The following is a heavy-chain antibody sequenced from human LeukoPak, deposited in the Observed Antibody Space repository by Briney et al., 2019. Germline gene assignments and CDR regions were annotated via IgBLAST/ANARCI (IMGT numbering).Heavy chain of an antibody. J-gene: IGHJ4*02. D-gene: IGHD3-10*01. CDR1: GFNFDNYY. Sequence: GGSLRLSCVGSGFNFDNYYMSWVRQAPGKGLEWVADIRHDGSDVYNVDSVRGRFTISRDNAKNSVFLQMNSLKDEDTAVYYCVRDGSGSDLSLDYWGQGTLVTVSS. CDR3: VRDGSGSDLSLDY. V-gene: IGHV3-7*04. CDR2: IRHDGSDV.